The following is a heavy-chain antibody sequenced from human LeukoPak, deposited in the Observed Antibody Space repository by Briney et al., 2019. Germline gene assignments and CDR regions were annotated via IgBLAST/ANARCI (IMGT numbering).Heavy chain of an antibody. CDR3: AAGEGAGYYYYYMDV. CDR2: IIPIFGTA. J-gene: IGHJ6*03. D-gene: IGHD4-17*01. V-gene: IGHV1-69*13. CDR1: GGTFSSYA. Sequence: SVKVSCKASGGTFSSYAISWVRQAPGHGLEWMGGIIPIFGTANYAQKFQGRVTITADESTSTAYMELSSLRSEDTAVEYCAAGEGAGYYYYYMDVWGKGTTVTVSS.